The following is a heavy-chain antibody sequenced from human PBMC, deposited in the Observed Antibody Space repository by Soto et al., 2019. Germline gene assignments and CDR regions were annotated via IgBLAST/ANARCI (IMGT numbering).Heavy chain of an antibody. CDR2: IYYSGST. Sequence: QAQLQESGPGLVKPSETLSLTCTVSGGSISSYYWSWIRQPPGKGLEWIGYIYYSGSTNYNPSLKSRVTISVDTSKNQFSLKLSSVTAADTAVYYCARTPSYCSGGSCPFFHWGQGTLVTVSS. CDR1: GGSISSYY. CDR3: ARTPSYCSGGSCPFFH. J-gene: IGHJ4*02. V-gene: IGHV4-59*08. D-gene: IGHD2-15*01.